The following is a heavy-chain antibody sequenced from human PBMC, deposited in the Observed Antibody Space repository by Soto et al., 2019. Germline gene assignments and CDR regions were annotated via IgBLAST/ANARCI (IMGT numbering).Heavy chain of an antibody. Sequence: SETLSLTCTVSGDSLSSGGHYWSWIRQHPGKGLEWIGHIYDSVNTYYSPSLRSRVTISADMSKNQFSLNLRSVTAADTAVYYCERVDQRGYFAILTDYWGQGPLVTVYS. CDR2: IYDSVNT. V-gene: IGHV4-31*03. D-gene: IGHD3-9*01. CDR1: GDSLSSGGHY. CDR3: ERVDQRGYFAILTDY. J-gene: IGHJ4*02.